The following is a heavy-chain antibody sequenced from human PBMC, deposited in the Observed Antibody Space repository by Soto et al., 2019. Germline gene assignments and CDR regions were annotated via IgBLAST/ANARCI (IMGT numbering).Heavy chain of an antibody. CDR2: ISGSGGST. Sequence: GGSLRLSCAASGFTFSSYAMSWVRQAPGKGLEWVSAISGSGGSTYYADSVKGRFTISRDNSKNTLYLQMNSLRAEDTAVYYCAKGGDSSSWYHNEDYYYYYYMDVWGKGTTVTVSS. CDR3: AKGGDSSSWYHNEDYYYYYYMDV. V-gene: IGHV3-23*01. D-gene: IGHD6-13*01. CDR1: GFTFSSYA. J-gene: IGHJ6*03.